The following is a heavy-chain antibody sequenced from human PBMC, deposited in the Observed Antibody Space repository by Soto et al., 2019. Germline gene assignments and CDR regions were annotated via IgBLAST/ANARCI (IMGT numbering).Heavy chain of an antibody. V-gene: IGHV1-69*01. CDR1: GATFSSFA. D-gene: IGHD3-3*01. CDR2: IIPIFDTI. J-gene: IGHJ4*02. CDR3: ASPLRWSGYYIAFDY. Sequence: QVQLLQSGAEVKKPGSSVKVSCKASGATFSSFAFSWVRQAPGQGLEWMGVIIPIFDTINYALKFQGRVTITADESTGTAYMELSSLTSEDTAVYYCASPLRWSGYYIAFDYWGQGTLVIVSS.